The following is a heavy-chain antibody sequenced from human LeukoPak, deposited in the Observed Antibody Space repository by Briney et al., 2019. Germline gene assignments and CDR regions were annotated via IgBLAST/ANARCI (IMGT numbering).Heavy chain of an antibody. D-gene: IGHD5-12*01. CDR2: INPNSGGT. CDR1: GYTFTGYY. CDR3: ARDRMGEMATIIIVGDY. V-gene: IGHV1-2*02. J-gene: IGHJ4*02. Sequence: ASVKVSCKASGYTFTGYYMHWVRQAPGQGLEWMGWINPNSGGTNYAQKFQGRVTISADKSTSTAYMELSSLRSEDTAVYYCARDRMGEMATIIIVGDYWGQGTLVTVSS.